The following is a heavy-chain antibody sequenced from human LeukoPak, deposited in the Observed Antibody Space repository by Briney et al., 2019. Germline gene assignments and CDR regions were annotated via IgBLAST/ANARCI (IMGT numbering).Heavy chain of an antibody. D-gene: IGHD3-10*01. CDR2: INHSGST. CDR3: ARGGKSGSYYNNWFDP. Sequence: SETLSLTCAVYGGSFSGYYWSWIRQPPGKGLEWIGEINHSGSTNYNPSLKSRVTISVDTSKNQFSLKLSSVTAADTAVYYCARGGKSGSYYNNWFDPWSQGTLVTVSS. J-gene: IGHJ5*02. V-gene: IGHV4-34*01. CDR1: GGSFSGYY.